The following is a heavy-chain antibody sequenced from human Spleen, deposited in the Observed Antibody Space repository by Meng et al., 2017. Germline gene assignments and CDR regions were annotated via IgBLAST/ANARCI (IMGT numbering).Heavy chain of an antibody. J-gene: IGHJ5*02. CDR1: GGSISAYY. Sequence: SETLSLTCTVSGGSISAYYWSWIRQPAEKGLEWIGRIYSSGYTNYNPSLKSRVTMSVDTSRNHFSLNLKSVTAADTAVYYCARDRTEYYGSGTRGDWFDPWGQGTLVTVSS. V-gene: IGHV4-4*07. D-gene: IGHD3-10*01. CDR3: ARDRTEYYGSGTRGDWFDP. CDR2: IYSSGYT.